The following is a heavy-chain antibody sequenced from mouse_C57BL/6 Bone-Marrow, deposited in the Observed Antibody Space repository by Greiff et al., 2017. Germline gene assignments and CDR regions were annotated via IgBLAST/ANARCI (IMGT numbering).Heavy chain of an antibody. CDR2: ITHSGET. V-gene: IGHV12-3*01. D-gene: IGHD4-1*01. J-gene: IGHJ2*01. CDR3: AVDNNWDVGYFDY. CDR1: GFPITSGYY. Sequence: ESGPGLVKPSQSLFLTCSITGFPITSGYYWIWIRQSPGKPLEWMGYITHSGETFYNPSLQSPISITRETSKNQFFLQLNSVTTEDTALFYCAVDNNWDVGYFDYWGQGTTLTVSS.